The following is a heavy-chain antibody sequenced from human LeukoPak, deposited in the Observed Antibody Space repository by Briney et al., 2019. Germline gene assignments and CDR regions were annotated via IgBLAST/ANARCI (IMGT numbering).Heavy chain of an antibody. V-gene: IGHV3-21*06. CDR1: GFTFDTYT. CDR2: IASDTTYM. CDR3: ARDYYDSSASATFDY. J-gene: IGHJ4*02. Sequence: PGGSLRLSCEASGFTFDTYTVNWVRQAPGKGLEWVSSIASDTTYMKYADSMKGRFTVSRGNAKNSVFLEMKSLRADDTAIYFCARDYYDSSASATFDYWGRGTLVTVSS. D-gene: IGHD3-22*01.